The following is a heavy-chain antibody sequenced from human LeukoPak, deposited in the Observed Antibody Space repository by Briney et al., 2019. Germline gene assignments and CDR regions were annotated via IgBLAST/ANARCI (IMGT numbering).Heavy chain of an antibody. CDR3: ASLYRAATRAGLAY. CDR1: GGTFSSYA. Sequence: SVEVSCKASGGTFSSYAISWVRQAPGQGLEWMGRIIPILGIANYAQKFQGRVTITADKSTSTAYMELSSLRSEDTAVYYCASLYRAATRAGLAYWGQGTLVTVSS. V-gene: IGHV1-69*04. J-gene: IGHJ4*02. D-gene: IGHD6-25*01. CDR2: IIPILGIA.